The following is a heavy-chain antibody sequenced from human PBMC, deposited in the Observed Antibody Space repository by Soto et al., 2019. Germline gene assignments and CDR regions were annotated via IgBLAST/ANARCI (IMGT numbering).Heavy chain of an antibody. D-gene: IGHD6-13*01. CDR3: ARSVAAAGRSYWYFDL. Sequence: QLQLQASGSGLVKPSQTLSLTCAVSGGSISSGGYSWSWIRQPPGKGLEWIGYIYHSGSSYYNPSLKSRVTISVDRYKHQFSLKLSSVTAADTAVYYCARSVAAAGRSYWYFDLWGRGTLVTVSS. J-gene: IGHJ2*01. CDR1: GGSISSGGYS. V-gene: IGHV4-30-2*01. CDR2: IYHSGSS.